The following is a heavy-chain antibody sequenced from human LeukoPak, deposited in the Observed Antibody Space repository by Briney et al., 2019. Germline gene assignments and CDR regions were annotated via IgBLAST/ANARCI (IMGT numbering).Heavy chain of an antibody. Sequence: GGSLRLSCAASGFTFSSCGMHWVRQAPGKGLDWVAFIHHDGSNKYYADSVRGRFTISRDNSKNTLYLQMNSLRAEDTAVYYCAKELGVPWGQGTLVTVSS. J-gene: IGHJ5*02. CDR3: AKELGVP. D-gene: IGHD2-8*01. CDR2: IHHDGSNK. V-gene: IGHV3-30*02. CDR1: GFTFSSCG.